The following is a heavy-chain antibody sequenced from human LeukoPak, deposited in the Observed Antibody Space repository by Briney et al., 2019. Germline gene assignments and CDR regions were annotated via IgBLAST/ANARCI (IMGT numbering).Heavy chain of an antibody. Sequence: RASVKVSCKASGGTFSSYAISWVRQAPGQGLEWMGGIIPIFGTANYAQKFQGRVTITADESTSTAYMELSSLRSEDTAVYYCARETELRFDPWGQGTLVTVSS. CDR3: ARETELRFDP. CDR1: GGTFSSYA. V-gene: IGHV1-69*13. J-gene: IGHJ5*02. D-gene: IGHD1-26*01. CDR2: IIPIFGTA.